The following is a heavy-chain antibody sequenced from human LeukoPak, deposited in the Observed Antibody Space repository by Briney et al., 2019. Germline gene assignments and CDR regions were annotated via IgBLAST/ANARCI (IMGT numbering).Heavy chain of an antibody. CDR3: ARERNYYGSGSYYL. V-gene: IGHV3-21*04. D-gene: IGHD3-10*01. J-gene: IGHJ4*02. CDR2: ISSSSKYI. CDR1: EFTFSSYN. Sequence: PGGSLRLSCAASEFTFSSYNMNWVRQAPGKGLEWVSSISSSSKYIYYADSVKGRFTISRDNAKNSLYLQMNSLRAEDTAVYYCARERNYYGSGSYYLWGQGTLVTVSS.